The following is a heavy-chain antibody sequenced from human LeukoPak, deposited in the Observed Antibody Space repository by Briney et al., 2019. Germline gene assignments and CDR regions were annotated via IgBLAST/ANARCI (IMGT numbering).Heavy chain of an antibody. CDR2: ISYDGSNK. Sequence: GGSLRLSCAASGFTFSSYGMHWVRQAPGKGLEWVAVISYDGSNKYYADSVKGRFTISRDNSKNTLYLQMNSLRAEDTAVYYCAKKRALGEVVYSSSYFDYWGQGTLVTVSS. J-gene: IGHJ4*02. CDR1: GFTFSSYG. V-gene: IGHV3-30*18. D-gene: IGHD6-6*01. CDR3: AKKRALGEVVYSSSYFDY.